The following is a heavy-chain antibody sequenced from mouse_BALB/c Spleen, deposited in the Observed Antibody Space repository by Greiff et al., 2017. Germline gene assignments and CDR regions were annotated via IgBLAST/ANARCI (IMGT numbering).Heavy chain of an antibody. CDR2: ISSGGSYT. CDR1: GFTFSSYT. V-gene: IGHV5-6*03. Sequence: EVMLVESGGGLVKPGGSLKLSCAASGFTFSSYTMSWVRQTPDKRLEWVATISSGGSYTYYPDSVKGRFTISRDNAKNTLYLQMSSLKSEDTAMYYCARHYGSSYAMDYWGQGTSVTVSS. D-gene: IGHD1-1*01. J-gene: IGHJ4*01. CDR3: ARHYGSSYAMDY.